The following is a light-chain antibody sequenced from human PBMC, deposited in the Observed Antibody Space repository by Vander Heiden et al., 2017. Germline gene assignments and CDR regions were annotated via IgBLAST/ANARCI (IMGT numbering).Light chain of an antibody. Sequence: TVLTQAPATLSVSPGERATLSCRASQSVSSNLAWYQQKPGQAPRLLIYGASIRATGIPARFSGSGSGTDFTLTISSLQSEDFAVYHCQQYYSRPSAFGQGTKLEIK. J-gene: IGKJ2*01. V-gene: IGKV3-15*01. CDR1: QSVSSN. CDR3: QQYYSRPSA. CDR2: GAS.